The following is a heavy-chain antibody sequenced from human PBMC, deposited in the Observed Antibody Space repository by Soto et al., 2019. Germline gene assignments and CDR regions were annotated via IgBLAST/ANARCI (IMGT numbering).Heavy chain of an antibody. CDR1: GFSVGGNY. Sequence: EERLVQSGGGLVQPGGSLRLSCAASGFSVGGNYMSWVRQAPGKGLELVSLIYSGGNPFYADSMKGRFTLSRDNSNNMLYLQMDILRAEDTAVYYCARGPTSDCWGQGTLVIVSS. J-gene: IGHJ4*02. V-gene: IGHV3-53*01. CDR2: IYSGGNP. CDR3: ARGPTSDC.